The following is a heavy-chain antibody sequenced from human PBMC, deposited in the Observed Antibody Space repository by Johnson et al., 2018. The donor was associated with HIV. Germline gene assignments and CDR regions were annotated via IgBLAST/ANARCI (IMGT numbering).Heavy chain of an antibody. V-gene: IGHV3-20*04. Sequence: VQLVESGGGVVRPGGSLRLSCAASGFMFDDYGMSWVRQAPGKGLEWVSGINWSGGSTDYAESVQGRLTISRDNAKNSLYLQMNSLRAEDTALYYCARDPRSGYDDAFYIWGQGTMVTVSS. D-gene: IGHD6-13*01. CDR1: GFMFDDYG. CDR3: ARDPRSGYDDAFYI. J-gene: IGHJ3*02. CDR2: INWSGGST.